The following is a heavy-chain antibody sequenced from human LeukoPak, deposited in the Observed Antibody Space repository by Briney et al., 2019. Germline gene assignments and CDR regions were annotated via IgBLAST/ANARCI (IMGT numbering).Heavy chain of an antibody. J-gene: IGHJ4*02. V-gene: IGHV3-23*01. CDR1: GFTFSSYA. CDR3: AKEGKTRTWNYSQAKPVY. D-gene: IGHD3-10*01. Sequence: GGSLRLSCAASGFTFSSYAMSWVRQAPGKGLEWVSAISGSGGSTYYADSVKGRFTISRDNSKNTLYLQMNSLGAEDTAIYYCAKEGKTRTWNYSQAKPVYWGQGTLVTVSS. CDR2: ISGSGGST.